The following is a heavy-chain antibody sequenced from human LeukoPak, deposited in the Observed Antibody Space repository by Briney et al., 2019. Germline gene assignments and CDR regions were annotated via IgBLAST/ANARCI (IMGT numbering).Heavy chain of an antibody. Sequence: PSETLSLTCTVSGGSFSGYYWSWIRQPPGKGLEWIGEINHSGSTNYNPSLKSRVTISVDTSKNQFSLKLTSVTAADTAVYYCAREGYDFWSGSKRKWFDPWGQGTLVTVSS. V-gene: IGHV4-34*01. J-gene: IGHJ5*02. CDR2: INHSGST. D-gene: IGHD3-3*01. CDR1: GGSFSGYY. CDR3: AREGYDFWSGSKRKWFDP.